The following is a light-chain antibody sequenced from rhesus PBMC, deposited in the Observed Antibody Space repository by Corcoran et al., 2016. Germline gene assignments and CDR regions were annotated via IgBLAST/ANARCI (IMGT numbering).Light chain of an antibody. J-gene: IGKJ1*01. Sequence: ETVVTQSPATLSLSPGERATLSCRASQRVGTYLAWYQQKPGQAPRLLIYEASSRAPGIPDSFSGSGSGTDFSLTISSLEPEDVGVYYCRQSRNLWTFGQGTKVEIK. CDR1: QRVGTY. V-gene: IGKV3-24*04. CDR2: EAS. CDR3: RQSRNLWT.